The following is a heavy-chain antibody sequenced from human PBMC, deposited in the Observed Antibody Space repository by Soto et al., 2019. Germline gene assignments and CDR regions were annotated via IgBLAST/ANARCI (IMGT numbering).Heavy chain of an antibody. J-gene: IGHJ6*03. CDR2: INHSGST. D-gene: IGHD3-10*01. CDR3: ARLSITMVRGVIIQNYYYYYMDV. CDR1: GGAFSGYY. Sequence: SETLSMTGAVYGGAFSGYYWSWIRQPPGKGLEWIGEINHSGSTNYNPSLKSRVTISVDTSKNQFSLKLSSVTAADTAVYYCARLSITMVRGVIIQNYYYYYMDVWGKGTTVTVSS. V-gene: IGHV4-34*01.